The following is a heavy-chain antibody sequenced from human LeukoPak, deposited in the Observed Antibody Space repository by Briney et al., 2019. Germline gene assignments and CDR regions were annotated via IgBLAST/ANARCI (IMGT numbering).Heavy chain of an antibody. CDR3: ARESVAGNYFDY. Sequence: GGSLRLSCAASGFTFSSYWMSWVRQAPGEGLEGVANIKQDGSEKYYVDSVKGRFTISRDNAKNSLYLQMNSLRAEDTAVYYCARESVAGNYFDYWGQGTLVTVSS. V-gene: IGHV3-7*01. CDR2: IKQDGSEK. J-gene: IGHJ4*02. CDR1: GFTFSSYW. D-gene: IGHD6-19*01.